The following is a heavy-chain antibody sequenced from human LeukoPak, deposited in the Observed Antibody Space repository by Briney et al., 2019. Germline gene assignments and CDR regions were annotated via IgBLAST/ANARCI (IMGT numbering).Heavy chain of an antibody. CDR2: INPSGGST. Sequence: ASVKVSYKASGYTFTSYYMHWVRQAPGQGLEWMGIINPSGGSTSYAQKFQGRVTMTRDTSTSTVYMELSSLRSEDTAVYYCARDGEAGNLDYWGQGTLVTVSS. J-gene: IGHJ4*02. CDR1: GYTFTSYY. V-gene: IGHV1-46*03. D-gene: IGHD6-13*01. CDR3: ARDGEAGNLDY.